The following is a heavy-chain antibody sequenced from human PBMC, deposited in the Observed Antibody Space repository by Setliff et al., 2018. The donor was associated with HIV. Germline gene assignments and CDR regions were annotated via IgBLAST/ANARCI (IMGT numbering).Heavy chain of an antibody. CDR1: GGSIDSTSYY. V-gene: IGHV4-39*07. J-gene: IGHJ5*02. Sequence: PSETLSLTCTVSGGSIDSTSYYWGWIRQPPGKGLEWIGSIYYSGTTYYNPSLKSRLTISVDTSKNQLSLNVTSVTAADTAVYYCARSSRGYCSGGSCYGFDPWGQGNLVTVSS. D-gene: IGHD2-15*01. CDR2: IYYSGTT. CDR3: ARSSRGYCSGGSCYGFDP.